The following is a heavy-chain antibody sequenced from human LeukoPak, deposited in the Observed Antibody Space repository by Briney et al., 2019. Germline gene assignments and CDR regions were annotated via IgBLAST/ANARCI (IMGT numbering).Heavy chain of an antibody. CDR1: GVSLSSYY. J-gene: IGHJ3*02. D-gene: IGHD7-27*01. Sequence: SETLSLTCAVSGVSLSSYYLSWIRQPAGKGLEWIGRVYTSGGTNYNPSLKSRVTMSLDTSKNQFSLKLSSVTAADTAVYYCARDGRTGGIWGQGTMVTVSS. V-gene: IGHV4-4*07. CDR2: VYTSGGT. CDR3: ARDGRTGGI.